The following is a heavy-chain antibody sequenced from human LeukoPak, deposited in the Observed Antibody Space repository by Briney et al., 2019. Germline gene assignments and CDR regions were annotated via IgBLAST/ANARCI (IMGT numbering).Heavy chain of an antibody. V-gene: IGHV1-2*02. CDR3: ACNLTGDPAY. D-gene: IGHD7-27*01. CDR1: GYNFTDYY. J-gene: IGHJ4*02. CDR2: INPNSGGA. Sequence: ASVKVSCKASGYNFTDYYMHWVRQAPGQGLEWMGWINPNSGGANYTQKFQGRVTMTRDTSISTAYMEVSRLRSDDTAMYYCACNLTGDPAYWGQGTLVTVSS.